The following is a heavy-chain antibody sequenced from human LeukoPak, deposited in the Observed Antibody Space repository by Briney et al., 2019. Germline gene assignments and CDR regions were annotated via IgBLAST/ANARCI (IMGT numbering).Heavy chain of an antibody. CDR3: AREDYYGSGSYLPVVDY. CDR1: GYTFTSYG. CDR2: ISAYNGNT. V-gene: IGHV1-18*01. J-gene: IGHJ4*02. D-gene: IGHD3-10*01. Sequence: ASVKVSCKASGYTFTSYGISWVRQAPGQGLEWMGWISAYNGNTNYAQKPQGRVTMTTDTSTSTAYMELRSLRSDDTAVYYCAREDYYGSGSYLPVVDYWGQGTLVTVSS.